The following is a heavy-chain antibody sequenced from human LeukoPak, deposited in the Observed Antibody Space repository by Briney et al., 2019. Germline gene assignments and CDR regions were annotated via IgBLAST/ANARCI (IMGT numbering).Heavy chain of an antibody. CDR1: GGSFSGYY. D-gene: IGHD3-3*01. J-gene: IGHJ4*02. CDR3: ASRGTTFGVIAY. V-gene: IGHV4-34*01. CDR2: INHSGST. Sequence: ASETLSLTCAVYGGSFSGYYWSWIRQPPGKGLEWIGEINHSGSTNYNPSLKSRVTISVDTSKNQFSLKLSSVTAADTAVYYCASRGTTFGVIAYWAQGSLVHVSS.